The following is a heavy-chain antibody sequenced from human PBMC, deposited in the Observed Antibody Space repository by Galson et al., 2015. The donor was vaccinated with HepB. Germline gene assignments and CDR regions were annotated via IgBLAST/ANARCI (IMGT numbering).Heavy chain of an antibody. CDR3: ASCYCSGGSCYSLEFDY. V-gene: IGHV1-69*13. J-gene: IGHJ4*02. Sequence: SVKVSCKASGGTFSSYAISWVRQAPGQGLEWMGGIIPIFGTANYAQKFQGRVTITADESTSTAYMELSSLRSEDTAVYYCASCYCSGGSCYSLEFDYWGQGTLVTVSS. CDR1: GGTFSSYA. CDR2: IIPIFGTA. D-gene: IGHD2-15*01.